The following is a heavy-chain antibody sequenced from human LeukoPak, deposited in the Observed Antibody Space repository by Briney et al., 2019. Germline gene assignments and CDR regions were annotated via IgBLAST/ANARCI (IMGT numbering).Heavy chain of an antibody. Sequence: SETLSLTCAVSGGSISSSNWWSWVRQPPGKGLEWIGEIYHSGSTNYNPSLKSRVTISVDTSKNQFSLKLSSVTAADTAVYYRARGGGVADNWFDPWGQGTLVTVSS. CDR3: ARGGGVADNWFDP. V-gene: IGHV4-4*02. CDR1: GGSISSSNW. J-gene: IGHJ5*02. CDR2: IYHSGST. D-gene: IGHD6-19*01.